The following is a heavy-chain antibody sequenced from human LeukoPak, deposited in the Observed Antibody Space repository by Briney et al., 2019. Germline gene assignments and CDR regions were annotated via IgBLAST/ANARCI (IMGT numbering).Heavy chain of an antibody. CDR1: GGSISSYY. Sequence: SETLSLTCTVSGGSISSYYWSWIRQSPGKGLEWIGYIHYSGSTSYNPSLKSRVTISVDTSKNQISLKVSSVTAADTAVYYCAAGAPGAYYYYYYMDVWGKGTTVTVSS. CDR3: AAGAPGAYYYYYYMDV. CDR2: IHYSGST. D-gene: IGHD3-10*01. J-gene: IGHJ6*03. V-gene: IGHV4-59*12.